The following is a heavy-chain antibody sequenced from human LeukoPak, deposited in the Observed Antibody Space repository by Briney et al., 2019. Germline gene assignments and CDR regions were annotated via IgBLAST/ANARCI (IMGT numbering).Heavy chain of an antibody. CDR1: GFTFSSYG. V-gene: IGHV3-30*18. D-gene: IGHD5-12*01. J-gene: IGHJ6*02. CDR2: ISYDGSNK. CDR3: AKDRIVATIDYYYGMDV. Sequence: PGRSLRLSGAASGFTFSSYGMHWVRQAPGKGLEWVAVISYDGSNKYYADSVKGRFTISRDNSKNTLYLQMNSLRAEDTAVYYCAKDRIVATIDYYYGMDVWGQGTTVTVSS.